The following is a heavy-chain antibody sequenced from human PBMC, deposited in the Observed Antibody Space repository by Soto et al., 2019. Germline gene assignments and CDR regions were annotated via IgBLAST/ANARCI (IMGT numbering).Heavy chain of an antibody. V-gene: IGHV4-39*01. J-gene: IGHJ4*02. CDR1: GDSIGTTHSY. CDR3: ARHEGNGNVWPLDY. Sequence: LSLTCTVSGDSIGTTHSYWAWIRQSPGKGLEWIGNIHYSGSTYYMPSLRSRVTLSVDTSKNQFSLRLTSVTAEDTAVYYCARHEGNGNVWPLDYWGQGILVTVSS. D-gene: IGHD2-8*01. CDR2: IHYSGST.